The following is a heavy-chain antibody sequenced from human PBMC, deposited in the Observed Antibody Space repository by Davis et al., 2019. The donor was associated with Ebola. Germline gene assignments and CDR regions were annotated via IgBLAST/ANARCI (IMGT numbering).Heavy chain of an antibody. V-gene: IGHV3-23*01. D-gene: IGHD2/OR15-2a*01. CDR3: AKGAVFGEYWYFDL. J-gene: IGHJ2*01. CDR1: GFTFGSYA. CDR2: ISGGGGST. Sequence: PGGSLRLSCAGSGFTFGSYALSWVRQAPGKGLEWVAVISGGGGSTYYADSVKGRFTVSRDNSMNTMYLQMNSLRAEDMAQYYCAKGAVFGEYWYFDLWGRGTRVIVSS.